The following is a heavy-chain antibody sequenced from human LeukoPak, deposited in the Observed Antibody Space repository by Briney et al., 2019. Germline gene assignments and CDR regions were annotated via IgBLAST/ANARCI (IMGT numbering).Heavy chain of an antibody. D-gene: IGHD6-6*01. Sequence: SGPTLVKPTQPLTLTCTFSGFSLSTSGVGVGWIRQPPGKALEWLALIYWNDDKRYSPSLKSRLTITKDTSEKQVVLTMTNMDPVDTATYTCARRGSSSSFDYWGQGTLVTVSS. V-gene: IGHV2-5*01. CDR1: GFSLSTSGVG. J-gene: IGHJ4*02. CDR2: IYWNDDK. CDR3: ARRGSSSSFDY.